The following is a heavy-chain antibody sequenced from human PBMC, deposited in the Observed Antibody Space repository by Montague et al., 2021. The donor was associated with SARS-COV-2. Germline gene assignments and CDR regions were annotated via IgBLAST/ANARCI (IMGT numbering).Heavy chain of an antibody. CDR1: GFTVSSNY. D-gene: IGHD4-23*01. V-gene: IGHV3-53*01. CDR2: IYSGGST. Sequence: LSLSLAASGFTVSSNYMSWVRQAPGKGLEWVSVIYSGGSTYYADSVKGRFTISRDNSKNTLYLQMNSLRAEDTAVYYCARDAGGNFPTSFDYWGQGTLVTVSS. J-gene: IGHJ4*02. CDR3: ARDAGGNFPTSFDY.